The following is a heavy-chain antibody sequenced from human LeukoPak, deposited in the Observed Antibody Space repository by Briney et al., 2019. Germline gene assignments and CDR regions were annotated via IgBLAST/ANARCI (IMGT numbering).Heavy chain of an antibody. CDR1: GFTFDDYA. J-gene: IGHJ4*02. Sequence: GGSLRLPCAASGFTFDDYAMHWVRQAPGKGLEWVSGISWNSGSIGYADSVKGRFTISRDNAKNSLYLQMNSLRAEDTALYYCAKVSGHGSGWYRGPYDSSGYYYYFDYWGQGTLVTVSS. CDR3: AKVSGHGSGWYRGPYDSSGYYYYFDY. V-gene: IGHV3-9*01. D-gene: IGHD3-22*01. CDR2: ISWNSGSI.